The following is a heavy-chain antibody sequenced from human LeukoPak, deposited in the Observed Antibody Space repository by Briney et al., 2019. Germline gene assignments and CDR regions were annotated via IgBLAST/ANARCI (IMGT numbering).Heavy chain of an antibody. Sequence: ASVKVSCKASGYTFTGYYMHWVRQAPGQGLEWMGWINPNSGGTNYAQKFQGRVTMTRDTSISTVYMELSRLRSDDTAVYYCARSVRELAVAGQSLDYWGQGTLVTVSS. V-gene: IGHV1-2*02. CDR3: ARSVRELAVAGQSLDY. CDR1: GYTFTGYY. D-gene: IGHD6-19*01. CDR2: INPNSGGT. J-gene: IGHJ4*02.